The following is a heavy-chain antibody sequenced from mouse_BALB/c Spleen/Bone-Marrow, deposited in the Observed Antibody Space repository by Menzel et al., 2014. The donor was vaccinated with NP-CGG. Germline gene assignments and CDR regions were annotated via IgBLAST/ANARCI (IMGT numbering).Heavy chain of an antibody. D-gene: IGHD1-1*01. Sequence: EVNVVESGGGLVQPGESLKLSCESNEYEFPSHDMSWVRKTPEKRLELVAAINSDGDSTYYPDTMERRFIISRDNSKKTLYLQMSSLRSEDTAFYYCARHGDYYGSSLFAYWGQGTLVTASA. CDR3: ARHGDYYGSSLFAY. CDR2: INSDGDST. CDR1: EYEFPSHD. J-gene: IGHJ3*01. V-gene: IGHV5-2*01.